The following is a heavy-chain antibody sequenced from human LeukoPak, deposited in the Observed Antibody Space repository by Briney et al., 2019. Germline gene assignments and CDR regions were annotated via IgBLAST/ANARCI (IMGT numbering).Heavy chain of an antibody. CDR2: IYYSGST. J-gene: IGHJ5*02. D-gene: IGHD6-19*01. Sequence: SETLSLTCTVSGGSISSYYWSWIRQPPGKGLEWIGYIYYSGSTNYNPSLKSRVTISVDTSKNQFSLKLSSVTAAVTAVYYCARAGVQWLVLSWFDPWGQGTLVTVSS. V-gene: IGHV4-59*01. CDR3: ARAGVQWLVLSWFDP. CDR1: GGSISSYY.